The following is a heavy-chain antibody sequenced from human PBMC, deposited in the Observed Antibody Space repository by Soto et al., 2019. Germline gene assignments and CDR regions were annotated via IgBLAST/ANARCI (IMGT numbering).Heavy chain of an antibody. CDR3: AKGDGFILAV. J-gene: IGHJ6*02. D-gene: IGHD1-26*01. CDR1: GFTVNSNY. V-gene: IGHV3-53*02. Sequence: EVQVLATGGGLIQPGGSLRLSCAASGFTVNSNYMSWVRQAPGEGLQWVSITNTGGTTYYADSVKGRFTVSRDNSKNTLSLQMNSLRAEDTAVYYCAKGDGFILAVWGPGTTVSVSS. CDR2: TNTGGTT.